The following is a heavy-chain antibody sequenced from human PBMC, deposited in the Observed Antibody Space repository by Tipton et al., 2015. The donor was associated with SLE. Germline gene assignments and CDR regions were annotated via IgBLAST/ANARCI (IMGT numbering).Heavy chain of an antibody. D-gene: IGHD3-16*01. CDR1: GGSISSGSYY. CDR2: IYTSGST. CDR3: AHRVSMLLRRGGDY. J-gene: IGHJ4*02. Sequence: TLSLTCTVSGGSISSGSYYWSWIRQPAGKGLEWIGRIYTSGSTNYNPSLKSRVTISVDTSKNQFSLKLSSVIAADTAVYYCAHRVSMLLRRGGDYWGQGTLVTVSS. V-gene: IGHV4-61*02.